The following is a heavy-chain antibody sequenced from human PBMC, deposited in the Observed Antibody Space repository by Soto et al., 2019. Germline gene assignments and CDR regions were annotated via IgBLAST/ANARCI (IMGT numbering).Heavy chain of an antibody. CDR3: AKDLWAASSTAPEY. CDR2: ISSSSSYT. J-gene: IGHJ4*02. Sequence: VVSLRLSCAASGFTFSDYYMSWIRQAPGKGLEWVSYISSSSSYTNYADSVKGRFTISRDNAKNSLYLQMDSLRGDDTALYYCAKDLWAASSTAPEYWGQGAWVNV. D-gene: IGHD1-26*01. CDR1: GFTFSDYY. V-gene: IGHV3-11*06.